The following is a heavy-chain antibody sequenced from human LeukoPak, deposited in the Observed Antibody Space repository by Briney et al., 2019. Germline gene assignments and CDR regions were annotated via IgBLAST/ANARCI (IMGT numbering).Heavy chain of an antibody. CDR2: IKSKTDGGTT. J-gene: IGHJ4*02. V-gene: IGHV3-15*01. CDR1: GFTFSNAW. D-gene: IGHD3-10*01. CDR3: TTLTITMVRGVIEDY. Sequence: GGSLRLSCAASGFTFSNAWMSWVLQAPGKGLEWVGRIKSKTDGGTTDYAAPVKGRFTISRDDSKNTLYLQMNSLKTEDTAVYYCTTLTITMVRGVIEDYWGQGTLVTVSS.